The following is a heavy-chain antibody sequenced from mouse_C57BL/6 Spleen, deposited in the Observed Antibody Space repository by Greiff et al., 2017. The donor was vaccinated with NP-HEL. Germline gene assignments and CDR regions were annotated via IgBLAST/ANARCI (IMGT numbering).Heavy chain of an antibody. CDR1: GYTFTSYW. J-gene: IGHJ2*01. Sequence: QVQLQQPGTELVKPGASVKLSCKASGYTFTSYWMHWVKQRPGQGLEWIGNINPSNGGTNYNEKFKSKATLTVDKSSRTAYMQLSSLTSEDSAVYYWAREGAYYSNYFDYWGQGTTLTVSS. V-gene: IGHV1-53*01. CDR3: AREGAYYSNYFDY. D-gene: IGHD2-5*01. CDR2: INPSNGGT.